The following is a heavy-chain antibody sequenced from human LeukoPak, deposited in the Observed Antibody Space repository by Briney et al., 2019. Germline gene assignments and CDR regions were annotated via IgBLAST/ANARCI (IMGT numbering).Heavy chain of an antibody. J-gene: IGHJ6*03. CDR1: GGDLSRYG. CDR3: ARDRIPAAPSYSYFYMDV. CDR2: IIPIFGTK. D-gene: IGHD6-13*01. Sequence: GSSVKVSCKASGGDLSRYGISWVRLAPGQGLEWMGGIIPIFGTKNYAQRFQGRVTITTDESTSAVYMELSSLRSEDTAVYYYARDRIPAAPSYSYFYMDVWGKGTTVTVSS. V-gene: IGHV1-69*05.